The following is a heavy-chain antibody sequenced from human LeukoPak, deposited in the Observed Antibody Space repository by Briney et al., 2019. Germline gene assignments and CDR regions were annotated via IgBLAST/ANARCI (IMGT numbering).Heavy chain of an antibody. Sequence: GGSLRLSCAASGFTFSSFGMNWVRQAPGKGLEWVSYIRGSGRPTYYADSVKGRFTISRDNSKNTLYLQMNSLRAEDTAVYYCAKDHRAYSGYDYWGQGTLVTVSS. V-gene: IGHV3-23*01. J-gene: IGHJ4*02. CDR1: GFTFSSFG. CDR2: IRGSGRPT. CDR3: AKDHRAYSGYDY. D-gene: IGHD5-12*01.